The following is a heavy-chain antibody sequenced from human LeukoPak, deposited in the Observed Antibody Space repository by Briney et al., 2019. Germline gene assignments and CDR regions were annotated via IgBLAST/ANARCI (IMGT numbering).Heavy chain of an antibody. CDR1: GGSISSSSYY. V-gene: IGHV4-39*07. CDR3: ARGSYYDRGIDY. J-gene: IGHJ4*02. D-gene: IGHD3-22*01. Sequence: AETLSLTCAVSGGSISSSSYYWGWIRQPPVKGLEWIGSIYYSGSTYYNPSLKSRVTISVDTSKNQFSLKLSSVTAADTAVYYCARGSYYDRGIDYWGQGTLVTVSS. CDR2: IYYSGST.